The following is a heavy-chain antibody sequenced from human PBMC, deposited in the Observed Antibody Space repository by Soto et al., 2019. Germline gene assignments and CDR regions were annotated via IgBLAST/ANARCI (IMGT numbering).Heavy chain of an antibody. CDR1: GFTFSSYG. J-gene: IGHJ4*02. CDR2: IWYDGSNK. Sequence: GGSLRLSCAASGFTFSSYGMHWVRQAPGKGLEWVAVIWYDGSNKYYADSVKGRFTISRDNSKNTLYLQMNSLRAEDTAVYYCARENTAMAYFDYWGQGTLVTVSS. V-gene: IGHV3-33*01. CDR3: ARENTAMAYFDY. D-gene: IGHD5-18*01.